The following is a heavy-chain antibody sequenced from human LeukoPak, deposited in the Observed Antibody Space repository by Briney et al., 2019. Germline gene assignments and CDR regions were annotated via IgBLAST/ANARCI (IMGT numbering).Heavy chain of an antibody. D-gene: IGHD2-21*02. CDR2: IKQDGSEK. Sequence: GGSLRLSCAASGFSFSSYEMHWVRQAPGKGLEWVANIKQDGSEKYYVDSVKGRFTISRDNAKNSLYLQMNSLRAEDTAVYYCARMDCGGDCFYYYYYYMDVWGKGTTVTISS. CDR1: GFSFSSYE. V-gene: IGHV3-7*01. CDR3: ARMDCGGDCFYYYYYYMDV. J-gene: IGHJ6*03.